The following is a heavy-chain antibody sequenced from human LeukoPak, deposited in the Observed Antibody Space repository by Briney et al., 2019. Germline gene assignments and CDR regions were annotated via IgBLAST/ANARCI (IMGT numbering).Heavy chain of an antibody. CDR2: ISIGGDTT. Sequence: GGSLRLSCAASGFTFSSHGMCWVRQAPGRGLEWVSSISIGGDTTYSDSVKGRSTIPRDNSKNTLYLQMNSLRAEDTAVYYCAKDPAYSSGWYGWFDPWGQGTLVTVSS. D-gene: IGHD6-19*01. V-gene: IGHV3-23*01. J-gene: IGHJ5*02. CDR1: GFTFSSHG. CDR3: AKDPAYSSGWYGWFDP.